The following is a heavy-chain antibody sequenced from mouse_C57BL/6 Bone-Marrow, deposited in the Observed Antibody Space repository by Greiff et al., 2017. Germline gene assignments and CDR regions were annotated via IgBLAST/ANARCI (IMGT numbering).Heavy chain of an antibody. CDR1: GFTFSSYA. Sequence: EVQLVESGGGLVKPGGSLKLSCAASGFTFSSYAMSWVRQTPEKRLEWVATISDGGSYTYYPDNVKGRFTISRDNAKNNLYLQMSHLKSEDTAMYYCARDREGLYWGQGTLVTVSA. V-gene: IGHV5-4*01. J-gene: IGHJ3*01. CDR3: ARDREGLY. D-gene: IGHD3-1*01. CDR2: ISDGGSYT.